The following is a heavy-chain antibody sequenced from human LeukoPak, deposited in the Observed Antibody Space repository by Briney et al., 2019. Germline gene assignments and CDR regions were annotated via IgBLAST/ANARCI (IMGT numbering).Heavy chain of an antibody. D-gene: IGHD1-26*01. CDR1: GGTFSSYA. Sequence: SVKVSCKASGGTFSSYAISWVRQAPGQGLEWMGGIIPIFGTANYAQKFQGRVTITADESTSTAYMELSSLRSEDTAVYYCAREHSGSYNRDINYFDYWGQGTLVTVSS. CDR3: AREHSGSYNRDINYFDY. V-gene: IGHV1-69*13. J-gene: IGHJ4*02. CDR2: IIPIFGTA.